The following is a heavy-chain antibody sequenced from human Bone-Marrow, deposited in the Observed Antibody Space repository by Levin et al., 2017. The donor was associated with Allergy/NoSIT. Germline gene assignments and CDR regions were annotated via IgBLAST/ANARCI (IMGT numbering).Heavy chain of an antibody. D-gene: IGHD2-15*01. CDR2: IWFDGNKK. Sequence: GGSLRLSCAASGFIFKNSGMLWVRQAPGKGLEWVAVIWFDGNKKYYADSVQGRFTISRDNTNNTLFLQMNSLRAEDQAVYYCARGRTDIAVVSVGHNYYYYYMDVWGKGTTVTVSS. V-gene: IGHV3-33*01. J-gene: IGHJ6*03. CDR1: GFIFKNSG. CDR3: ARGRTDIAVVSVGHNYYYYYMDV.